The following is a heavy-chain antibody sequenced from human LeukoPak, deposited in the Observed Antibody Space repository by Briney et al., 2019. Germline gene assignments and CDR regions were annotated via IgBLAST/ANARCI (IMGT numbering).Heavy chain of an antibody. V-gene: IGHV3-23*01. CDR1: GYTFYNYA. CDR2: ISHDGAST. Sequence: GSPLLSCAASGYTFYNYAVTWGRQAPGKGLEWVSSISHDGASTHYADSVKGRFTISRENSKNTGVLERENLRAEDTAVYFCAKYGSGQLWLLGWYFDFWGRGTLVSVSS. CDR3: AKYGSGQLWLLGWYFDF. J-gene: IGHJ2*01. D-gene: IGHD3-16*01.